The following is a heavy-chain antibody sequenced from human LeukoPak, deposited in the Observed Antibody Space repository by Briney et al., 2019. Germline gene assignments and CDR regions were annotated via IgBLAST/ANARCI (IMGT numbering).Heavy chain of an antibody. CDR2: ISSSSSYI. J-gene: IGHJ3*02. Sequence: PGGSLRLSCAASGFTFSSYSMNWVRQAPGKGLEWVSSISSSSSYIYYADSVKGRFTISRDNAKNSLYLQMNSLRAEDTAVYYCARNLRYSGSPDAFDIWGQGTMVTVSS. CDR1: GFTFSSYS. CDR3: ARNLRYSGSPDAFDI. D-gene: IGHD1-26*01. V-gene: IGHV3-21*01.